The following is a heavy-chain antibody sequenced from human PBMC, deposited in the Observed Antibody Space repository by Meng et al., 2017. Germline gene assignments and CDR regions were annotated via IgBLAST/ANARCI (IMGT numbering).Heavy chain of an antibody. CDR1: GGAFSGYY. Sequence: QVQLQEWGAGLLKPSETLSRTCAGYGGAFSGYYWSWIRQPPGKGLEWIGEINHSGSTNYNPSLKSRVTISVDTSKNQFSLKLSSVTAADTAVYYCARGRYFDWLSYRYYFDYWGQGTLVTVSS. J-gene: IGHJ4*02. V-gene: IGHV4-34*01. CDR3: ARGRYFDWLSYRYYFDY. CDR2: INHSGST. D-gene: IGHD3-9*01.